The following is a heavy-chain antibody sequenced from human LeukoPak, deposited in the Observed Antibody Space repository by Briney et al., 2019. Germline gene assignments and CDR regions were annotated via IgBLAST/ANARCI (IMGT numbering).Heavy chain of an antibody. J-gene: IGHJ4*02. CDR1: GYTFTSYY. V-gene: IGHV1-46*01. CDR2: INPSGGST. CDR3: ARTHVNYYDSSGYYPPLDY. D-gene: IGHD3-22*01. Sequence: ASEKVSCKASGYTFTSYYMHWVRQAPGQGLEWMGIINPSGGSTSYAQKFQGRVTMTRDTSTSTVYMELGSLRSEDTAVYYCARTHVNYYDSSGYYPPLDYWGQGTLVTVSS.